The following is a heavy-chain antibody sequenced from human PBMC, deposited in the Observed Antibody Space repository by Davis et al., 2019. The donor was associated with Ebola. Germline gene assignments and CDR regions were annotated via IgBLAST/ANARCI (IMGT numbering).Heavy chain of an antibody. J-gene: IGHJ5*02. CDR3: ARTAMGIAAP. Sequence: SEILSLTCTVSGGSISSYYWSWIRQPPGKGLAWIGYIYYSGSTNYNPSLKTRVTISVDTSKNQFSLKLSSVTAADTAVYYCARTAMGIAAPWGQGTLVTVSS. CDR1: GGSISSYY. V-gene: IGHV4-59*01. CDR2: IYYSGST. D-gene: IGHD6-13*01.